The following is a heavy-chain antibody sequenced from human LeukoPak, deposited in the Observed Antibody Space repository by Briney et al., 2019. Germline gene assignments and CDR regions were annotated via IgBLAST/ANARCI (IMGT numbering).Heavy chain of an antibody. D-gene: IGHD1-26*01. CDR3: ARERRELVNWFDP. J-gene: IGHJ5*02. CDR2: INHSGST. Sequence: PSETLSLTCAVYGGSFSGYYWSWIRQPPGKGLEWIGEINHSGSTNYNPSLKSRVTMSVDTSKNQFSLKLSSVTAADTAVYYCARERRELVNWFDPWGQGTLVTVSS. V-gene: IGHV4-34*01. CDR1: GGSFSGYY.